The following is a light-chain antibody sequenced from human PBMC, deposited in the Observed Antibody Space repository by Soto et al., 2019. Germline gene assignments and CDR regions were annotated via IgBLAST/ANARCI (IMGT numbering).Light chain of an antibody. CDR2: LGS. CDR1: QSLLHSNGKKY. Sequence: DIVMTQSPLSLPVTPGEPASVSCRSSQSLLHSNGKKYMDWYLQKPGQSPRLLIYLGSNRASGVPDRFSGSGSGTDFTLKISRVEAEDVGLYYCMQALQTPITFGQGTRLEI. CDR3: MQALQTPIT. J-gene: IGKJ5*01. V-gene: IGKV2-28*01.